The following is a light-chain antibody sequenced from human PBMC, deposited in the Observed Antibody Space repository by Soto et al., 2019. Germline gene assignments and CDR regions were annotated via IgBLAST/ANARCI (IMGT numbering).Light chain of an antibody. Sequence: QSVLTQPASVSGSPGQSITISCTGTSSDVGGYNYVSWYQQHPGKAPKLMIYEVSNRPSGVSNRFSGSKSGNTASLTISGLQAEDEAEYFCQSYDSRPIFGGGTKVTVL. CDR3: QSYDSRPI. CDR1: SSDVGGYNY. V-gene: IGLV2-14*01. J-gene: IGLJ2*01. CDR2: EVS.